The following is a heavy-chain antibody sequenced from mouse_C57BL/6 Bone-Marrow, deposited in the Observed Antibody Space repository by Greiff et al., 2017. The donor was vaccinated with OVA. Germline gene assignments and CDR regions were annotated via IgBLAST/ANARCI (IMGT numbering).Heavy chain of an antibody. J-gene: IGHJ4*01. D-gene: IGHD1-1*01. CDR2: IYPGNSDT. V-gene: IGHV1-5*01. CDR1: GYTFTSYW. Sequence: EVQLQQSGTVLARPGASVKMSCKTSGYTFTSYWMHWVKQRPGQGLEWIGAIYPGNSDTSYNQKFKGKAKLTAVTSASTAYMELSNLTNEDSAVYYCHHYYGSSNYAMDYWGQGTSVTVSS. CDR3: HHYYGSSNYAMDY.